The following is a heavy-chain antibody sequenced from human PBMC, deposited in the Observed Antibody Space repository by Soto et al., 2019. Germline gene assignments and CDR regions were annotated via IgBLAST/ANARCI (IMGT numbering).Heavy chain of an antibody. CDR3: ARRRDPMVLVVPSDEYFDF. Sequence: TETLSLTCAVYGGSFSGYYWSWIRQPPGKGLEWIGEINHSGSTNYNPSLKSRVTISVDTSKNQFSLKLSSVTAADTAVYYCARRRDPMVLVVPSDEYFDFWCQGTLVTVS. V-gene: IGHV4-34*01. J-gene: IGHJ4*02. D-gene: IGHD3-10*01. CDR1: GGSFSGYY. CDR2: INHSGST.